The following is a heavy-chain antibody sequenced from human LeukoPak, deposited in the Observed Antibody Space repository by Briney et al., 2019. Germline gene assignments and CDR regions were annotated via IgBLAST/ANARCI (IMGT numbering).Heavy chain of an antibody. D-gene: IGHD3-22*01. V-gene: IGHV3-23*01. J-gene: IGHJ4*02. CDR2: ISGSGGST. CDR1: GFTFGSYA. CDR3: AKDPTYYYDSSGYYYPLSYFDY. Sequence: GGSLRLSCAASGFTFGSYAMSWVRQAPGKGLEWVSAISGSGGSTYYADSVKGRFTISRDNSKNTLYLQMNSLRAEDTAVYYCAKDPTYYYDSSGYYYPLSYFDYWGQGTLVTVSS.